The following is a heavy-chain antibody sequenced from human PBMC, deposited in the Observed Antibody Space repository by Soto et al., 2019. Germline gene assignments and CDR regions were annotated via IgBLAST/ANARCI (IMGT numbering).Heavy chain of an antibody. CDR1: VGTFSTYT. V-gene: IGHV1-69*12. D-gene: IGHD2-2*01. J-gene: IGHJ6*02. CDR3: ARRYCISTSCHYYGMDV. Sequence: QVQLVQSGAEVKKPGSSVKVSCKASVGTFSTYTVSWVRQAPGQGLEWMGGIIPIFRTANYAQKFQGRVTVTADESTSTAYMELSSLRSEDTAVYYCARRYCISTSCHYYGMDVWGQGTTVTVSS. CDR2: IIPIFRTA.